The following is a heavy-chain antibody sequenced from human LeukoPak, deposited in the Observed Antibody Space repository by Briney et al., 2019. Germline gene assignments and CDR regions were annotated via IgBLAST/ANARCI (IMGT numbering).Heavy chain of an antibody. CDR1: GYTFTNHD. D-gene: IGHD3-16*01. CDR3: ATMPPRGGRRDTPDY. Sequence: ASVKVSCKASGYTFTNHDINWVRQATGQGLEWMGWVNPNSGNIGYAQKLQGRITMTWDTSISTAYLELSSLRSEDTAIYYCATMPPRGGRRDTPDYWGQGTLATVSS. CDR2: VNPNSGNI. V-gene: IGHV1-8*01. J-gene: IGHJ4*02.